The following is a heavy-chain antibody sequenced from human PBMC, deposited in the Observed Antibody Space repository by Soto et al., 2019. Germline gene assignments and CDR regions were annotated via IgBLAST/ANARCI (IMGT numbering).Heavy chain of an antibody. Sequence: ASVKVSCKASGGTFSSYAISWVRQAPGQGLEWMGGIIPIFGTANYAQKFQGRVTITADESTSTAYMELSSLRSEDTAVYYCARAVYMVVAATIHYYYYGMDVWGQGTTVTVSS. CDR2: IIPIFGTA. D-gene: IGHD2-15*01. J-gene: IGHJ6*02. V-gene: IGHV1-69*13. CDR3: ARAVYMVVAATIHYYYYGMDV. CDR1: GGTFSSYA.